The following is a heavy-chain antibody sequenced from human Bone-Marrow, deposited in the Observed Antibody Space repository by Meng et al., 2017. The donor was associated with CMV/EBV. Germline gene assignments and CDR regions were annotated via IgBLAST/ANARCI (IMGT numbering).Heavy chain of an antibody. V-gene: IGHV3-7*01. J-gene: IGHJ6*02. Sequence: GESLKISCAASGFTFSSYWMSWVRQAPGKGLEWVANIKQDGSEKYYVDSVKGRFTISRDNSKNTLYLQMNSLRAEDTAVYYCARDVAAAPGGYYYYGMDVWGQGTTVTVSS. D-gene: IGHD6-13*01. CDR2: IKQDGSEK. CDR3: ARDVAAAPGGYYYYGMDV. CDR1: GFTFSSYW.